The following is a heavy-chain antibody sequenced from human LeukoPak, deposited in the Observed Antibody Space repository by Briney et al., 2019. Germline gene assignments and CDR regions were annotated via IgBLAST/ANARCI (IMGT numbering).Heavy chain of an antibody. CDR2: MNPNSGNR. J-gene: IGHJ4*02. D-gene: IGHD3-16*01. CDR3: ARGGERSHGLKY. V-gene: IGHV1-8*01. CDR1: GYTFTSYD. Sequence: ASVKVSCKASGYTFTSYDINWVRQATGQGLEWMGWMNPNSGNRGYAQKFQGRVTMTRNTPISTAHMELSSLRSEDTAVYYCARGGERSHGLKYWGQGTLVTVSS.